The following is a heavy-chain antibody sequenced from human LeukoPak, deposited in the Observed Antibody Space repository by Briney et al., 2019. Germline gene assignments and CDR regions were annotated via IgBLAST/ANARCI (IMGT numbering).Heavy chain of an antibody. CDR3: AVSRIVGAVDVFDM. CDR2: INSDGSST. CDR1: GFIFSSYW. J-gene: IGHJ3*02. V-gene: IGHV3-74*01. D-gene: IGHD1-26*01. Sequence: GGSLRLSCAASGFIFSSYWMHWVRQAPGKGLVWVSRINSDGSSTSYADSVKGRFTIPRDNSKNTVSLQMNSLRDEDTAVYFCAVSRIVGAVDVFDMWGQGTMVTVSS.